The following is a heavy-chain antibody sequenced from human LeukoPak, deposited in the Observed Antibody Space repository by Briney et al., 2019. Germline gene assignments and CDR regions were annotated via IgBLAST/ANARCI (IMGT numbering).Heavy chain of an antibody. CDR1: GGTFSSYA. D-gene: IGHD3-22*01. CDR3: ARGPWDSSGYYYPVDY. Sequence: GASVKVSCKASGGTFSSYAISWVRQAPGQGLEWMGRIIPILGIANYAQKFQGRVTITADKSTSTAYMELSSLRSEDTAVYYCARGPWDSSGYYYPVDYWGQGTLVTVSS. J-gene: IGHJ4*02. CDR2: IIPILGIA. V-gene: IGHV1-69*04.